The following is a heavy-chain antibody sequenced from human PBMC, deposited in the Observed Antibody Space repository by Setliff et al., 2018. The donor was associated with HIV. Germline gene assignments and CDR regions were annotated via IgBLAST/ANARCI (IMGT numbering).Heavy chain of an antibody. CDR2: IYYSGST. CDR3: ARGGHILIVGAPPNWFDP. V-gene: IGHV4-59*01. CDR1: GGSIYNYY. Sequence: SETLSLTCTVSGGSIYNYYWSWIRRPPGKGLEWIGNIYYSGSTNYNPSLKSRVTISVDTSRSQISLKLRSVTTADTAVYYCARGGHILIVGAPPNWFDPWGQGTPVTVSS. D-gene: IGHD1-26*01. J-gene: IGHJ5*02.